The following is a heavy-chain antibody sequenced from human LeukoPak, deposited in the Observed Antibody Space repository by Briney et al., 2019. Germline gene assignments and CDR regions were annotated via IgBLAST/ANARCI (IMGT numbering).Heavy chain of an antibody. V-gene: IGHV1-18*01. CDR3: ARSPNGIQLWLPAYYYYYGMDV. Sequence: ASVKLSCKASGYTFTSYGISWVRQAPGQGLEGMGWISAYNGNTNYAQTLQGRVTMTTDTSTSTAYMELRSLRCDATAVYYCARSPNGIQLWLPAYYYYYGMDVWGQGTTVTVSS. D-gene: IGHD5-18*01. J-gene: IGHJ6*02. CDR1: GYTFTSYG. CDR2: ISAYNGNT.